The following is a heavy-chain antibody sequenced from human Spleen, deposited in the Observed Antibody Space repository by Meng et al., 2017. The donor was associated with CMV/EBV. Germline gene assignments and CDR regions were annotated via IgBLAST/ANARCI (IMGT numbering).Heavy chain of an antibody. J-gene: IGHJ6*02. CDR2: ISSSSSTI. CDR3: VRVGGGIAARPDYYYGMDV. Sequence: GESLKISCAASGFTFSSYSMNWVRQAPGKGLEWVSYISSSSSTIYYADSVKGRLTISRDNAKNSLYLQVNSLRAEEMTVYYCVRVGGGIAARPDYYYGMDVWGQGTTVTVSS. CDR1: GFTFSSYS. D-gene: IGHD6-6*01. V-gene: IGHV3-48*01.